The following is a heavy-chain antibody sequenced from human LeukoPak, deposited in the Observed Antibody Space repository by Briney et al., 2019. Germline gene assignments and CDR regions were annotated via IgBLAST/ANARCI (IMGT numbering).Heavy chain of an antibody. V-gene: IGHV3-30*18. CDR1: GFTFSSYG. Sequence: GGSLRLSCAASGFTFSSYGMHWVRQAPGKGLEWVAVISYDGSNKYYADSVKGRFTISRDNSKNTLYLQMNSLRAEDTAVYYCAKGLSPLRVVTPYYYYGMDVWGQGTTVTVPS. CDR3: AKGLSPLRVVTPYYYYGMDV. J-gene: IGHJ6*02. D-gene: IGHD4-23*01. CDR2: ISYDGSNK.